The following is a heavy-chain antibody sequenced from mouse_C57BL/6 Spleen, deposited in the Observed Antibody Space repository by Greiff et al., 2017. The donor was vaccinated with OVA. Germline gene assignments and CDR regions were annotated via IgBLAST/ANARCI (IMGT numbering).Heavy chain of an antibody. Sequence: QVQLQQSGAELVRPGASVTLSCKASGYTFTDYEMHWVKQTPVHGLEWIGAIDPETGGTAYNQKFKGKAILTADKSSSTAYMELRSLTSEDSAVYYCTRGTTVAFDYWGKGTTLTVSS. J-gene: IGHJ2*01. V-gene: IGHV1-15*01. CDR1: GYTFTDYE. D-gene: IGHD1-1*01. CDR2: IDPETGGT. CDR3: TRGTTVAFDY.